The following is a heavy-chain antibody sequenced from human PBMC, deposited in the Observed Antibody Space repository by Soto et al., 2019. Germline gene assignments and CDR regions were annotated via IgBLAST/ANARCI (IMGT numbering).Heavy chain of an antibody. CDR1: NGSISSGGYS. Sequence: PSETLSLTCSVSNGSISSGGYSWSWIRQTPGKGLEWIGYIYPTGKTYYNPSPKNRATLSIDTPQNQFSLQLTSVTAADTAVYYCARAPPGPAPRWGVRGHTTTVTVSX. CDR2: IYPTGKT. V-gene: IGHV4-30-2*01. J-gene: IGHJ6*02. CDR3: ARAPPGPAPRWGV. D-gene: IGHD3-16*01.